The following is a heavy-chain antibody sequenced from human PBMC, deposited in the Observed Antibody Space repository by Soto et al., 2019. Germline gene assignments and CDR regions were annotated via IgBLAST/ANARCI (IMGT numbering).Heavy chain of an antibody. J-gene: IGHJ6*02. CDR1: GFTFSNYA. D-gene: IGHD1-26*01. Sequence: EVQLLESGGGLVQPGGSLRLSCAASGFTFSNYAMTWVRQAPGKGLEWVSAISGSGGSTYYADSVKGRFTISRDNSKTTLYLQMDSLRAEDTAVYYCANPTPTMESTIYYYDGMDVWGQGTTVTVSS. V-gene: IGHV3-23*01. CDR3: ANPTPTMESTIYYYDGMDV. CDR2: ISGSGGST.